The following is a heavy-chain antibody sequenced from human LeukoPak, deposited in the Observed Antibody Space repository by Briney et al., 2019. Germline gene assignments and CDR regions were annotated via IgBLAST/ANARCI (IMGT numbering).Heavy chain of an antibody. CDR1: GFTFSSYW. CDR2: IKQDGSEK. V-gene: IGHV3-7*01. J-gene: IGHJ6*02. D-gene: IGHD3-16*02. CDR3: ARVYRAGTYYYYGMDV. Sequence: PGGSLRLSCAASGFTFSSYWMSWVRQAPGKGLEWVANIKQDGSEKYYVDSVKGRFTISRDNAKNSLYLQMNGLRAEDTAVYYCARVYRAGTYYYYGMDVWGQGTTVTVSS.